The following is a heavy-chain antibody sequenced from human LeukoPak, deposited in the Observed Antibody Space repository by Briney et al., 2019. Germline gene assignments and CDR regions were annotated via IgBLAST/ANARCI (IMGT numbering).Heavy chain of an antibody. CDR1: GGSISSYY. J-gene: IGHJ5*02. D-gene: IGHD3-10*01. CDR3: ARDQRKGITMVRGTGTYNWFDP. V-gene: IGHV4-4*07. Sequence: SETLSLTCTVSGGSISSYYWSWIRQPAGKGLEWIGRIYTSGSTNYNPSLKSRVTMSVDTSKNQFSLKLSSVTGADTAVYYCARDQRKGITMVRGTGTYNWFDPWGQGTLVTVSS. CDR2: IYTSGST.